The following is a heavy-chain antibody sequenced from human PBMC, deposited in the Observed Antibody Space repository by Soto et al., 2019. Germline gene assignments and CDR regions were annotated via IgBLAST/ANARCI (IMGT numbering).Heavy chain of an antibody. D-gene: IGHD3-10*01. J-gene: IGHJ3*02. CDR3: ARDILLWFGEIPHRAHDAFDI. CDR2: INYSGST. Sequence: QVQLQESGPGLVKPSQTLSLTCTVSGGSISSGGYFWSWIRQHPGKGLEWIGDINYSGSTYSNPSLKSRVTVSVDTSNNQFSLKLSSVTAADTAVYYCARDILLWFGEIPHRAHDAFDIWGQGKMVTVSS. V-gene: IGHV4-31*03. CDR1: GGSISSGGYF.